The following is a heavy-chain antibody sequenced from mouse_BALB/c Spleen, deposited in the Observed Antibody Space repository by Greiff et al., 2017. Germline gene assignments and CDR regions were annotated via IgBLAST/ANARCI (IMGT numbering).Heavy chain of an antibody. CDR1: GFSLTGYG. CDR3: ARGGYRYDRAWFAY. Sequence: QVTLKESGPGLVAPSQSLSITCTVSGFSLTGYGVNWVRQPPGKGLEWLGMIWGDGSTDYNSALKSRLSISKDNSKSQVFLKMNSLQTDDTARYYCARGGYRYDRAWFAYWGQGTLGTVSA. CDR2: IWGDGST. V-gene: IGHV2-6-7*01. J-gene: IGHJ3*01. D-gene: IGHD2-14*01.